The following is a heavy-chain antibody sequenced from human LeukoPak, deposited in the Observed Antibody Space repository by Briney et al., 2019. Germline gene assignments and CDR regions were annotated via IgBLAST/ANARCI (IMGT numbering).Heavy chain of an antibody. J-gene: IGHJ4*02. CDR1: GGSFSGYY. D-gene: IGHD4-23*01. V-gene: IGHV4-34*01. CDR3: ARFLGDYGGRGYYFDY. Sequence: DPSETLSLTCAVYGGSFSGYYWSWIRQPPGKGLEWIGEINHSGSTNYNPSLKSRVTISVDTSKNQFSLKLSSVTAADTAVYYCARFLGDYGGRGYYFDYWGQGTLVTVSS. CDR2: INHSGST.